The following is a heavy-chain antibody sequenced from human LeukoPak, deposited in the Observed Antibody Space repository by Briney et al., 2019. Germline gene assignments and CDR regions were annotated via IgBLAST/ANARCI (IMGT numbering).Heavy chain of an antibody. V-gene: IGHV3-21*01. Sequence: GGSLRLSCAASGFTFSSYSMNLVRQAPGKGLEWVSSISSSSSYIYYADSVKGRFTISRDNAKNSLYLQMNSLRAEDTAVYYCAPAPNVLRYFAWSSSLYYFDYWGQGTLVTVSS. CDR3: APAPNVLRYFAWSSSLYYFDY. CDR1: GFTFSSYS. CDR2: ISSSSSYI. D-gene: IGHD3-9*01. J-gene: IGHJ4*02.